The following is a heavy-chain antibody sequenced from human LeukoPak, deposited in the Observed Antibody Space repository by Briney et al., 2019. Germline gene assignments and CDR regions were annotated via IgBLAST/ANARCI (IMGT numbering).Heavy chain of an antibody. CDR2: IYTSGST. CDR1: GGSISIYY. D-gene: IGHD2-15*01. CDR3: ARDGFSSGGDHYFDY. J-gene: IGHJ4*02. V-gene: IGHV4-4*07. Sequence: PSETLSLTCTVSGGSISIYYWSWIRQPAGKGLEWVGRIYTSGSTSYNPSLKSRVTMSVDTSKNQFSLKLSSVTAADTAVDYCARDGFSSGGDHYFDYWGQGTLVTVSS.